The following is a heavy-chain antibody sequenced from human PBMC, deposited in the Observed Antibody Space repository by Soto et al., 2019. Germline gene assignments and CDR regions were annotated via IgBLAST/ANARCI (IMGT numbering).Heavy chain of an antibody. D-gene: IGHD6-6*01. CDR3: ARDQGSSSGYYYYMDV. V-gene: IGHV3-53*04. J-gene: IGHJ6*03. CDR2: IYSGGST. CDR1: GFTVSSNY. Sequence: VQLVESGGGLVQPGGSLRLSCAASGFTVSSNYMSWVRQAPGKGLEWVSVIYSGGSTYYADSVKGRFTISRHNSKNTLYLQMNSLRAEDTAVYYCARDQGSSSGYYYYMDVWGKGTTVTVSS.